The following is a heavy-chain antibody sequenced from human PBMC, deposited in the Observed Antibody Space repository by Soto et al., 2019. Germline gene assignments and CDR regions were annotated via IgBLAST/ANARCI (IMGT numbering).Heavy chain of an antibody. Sequence: LSLTCTVSSDSISSYYWSWIRQPPGKRLEWIGYISYSGSTDYNPSLKSRVTISGDTSKNQFSLKVSSVTAADTAVYYCARGTSWQLPFDYWGQGTLVTVSS. V-gene: IGHV4-59*01. J-gene: IGHJ4*02. CDR1: SDSISSYY. CDR3: ARGTSWQLPFDY. D-gene: IGHD6-13*01. CDR2: ISYSGST.